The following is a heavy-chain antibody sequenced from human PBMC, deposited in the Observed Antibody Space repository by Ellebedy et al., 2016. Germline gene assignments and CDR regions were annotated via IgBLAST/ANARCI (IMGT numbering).Heavy chain of an antibody. CDR3: AREGRDGDLDY. Sequence: GGSLRLSCAASGFTFSDHYMDWVRQAPRKGLEWVGFIRSKAYGGTTEYAASVKGRFTISRDDSKNSLYLQMNSLKTEDTAVYDCAREGRDGDLDYWGQGTLVTVSS. J-gene: IGHJ4*02. CDR1: GFTFSDHY. D-gene: IGHD4-17*01. CDR2: IRSKAYGGTT. V-gene: IGHV3-72*01.